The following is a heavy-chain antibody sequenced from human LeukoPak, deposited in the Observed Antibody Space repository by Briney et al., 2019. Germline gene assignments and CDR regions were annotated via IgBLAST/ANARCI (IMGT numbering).Heavy chain of an antibody. CDR2: ISSSSSYI. J-gene: IGHJ4*02. CDR1: GFTFSSYS. CDR3: AREEVRSFDN. D-gene: IGHD5-24*01. V-gene: IGHV3-21*04. Sequence: GGSLRLSCAASGFTFSSYSMNWVRQAPGKGLEWVSSISSSSSYIYYADSVKGRFTISRDNAKNSLYLQMNNVRAEDTAVYYCAREEVRSFDNWGQGTLVTVSS.